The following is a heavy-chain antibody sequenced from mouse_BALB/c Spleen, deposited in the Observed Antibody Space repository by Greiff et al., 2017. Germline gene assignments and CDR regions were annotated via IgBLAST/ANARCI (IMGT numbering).Heavy chain of an antibody. CDR1: GYSITSGYY. Sequence: DVQLQESGPGLVKPSQSLSLTCSVTGYSITSGYYWNWIRQFPGNKLEWMGYISYDGSNNYNPSLKNRISITRDTSKNQFFLKLNSVTTEDTATYYCASYGNYEAWFAYWGQGTLVTVSA. CDR3: ASYGNYEAWFAY. D-gene: IGHD2-1*01. J-gene: IGHJ3*01. CDR2: ISYDGSN. V-gene: IGHV3-6*02.